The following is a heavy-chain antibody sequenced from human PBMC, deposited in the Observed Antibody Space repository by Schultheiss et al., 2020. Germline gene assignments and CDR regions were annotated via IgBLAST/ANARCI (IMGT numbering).Heavy chain of an antibody. V-gene: IGHV3-33*01. CDR2: KWYDGSIT. CDR3: ARVGYCSGGSCRLPDY. D-gene: IGHD2-15*01. Sequence: GGSLRLSCATSGFDFSTYAIHWVRQAPGKGLEWVAIKWYDGSITYYADSVKGRFTISRDNAKNSLYLQMNSLRAEDTAVYYCARVGYCSGGSCRLPDYWGQGTLVTVSS. J-gene: IGHJ4*02. CDR1: GFDFSTYA.